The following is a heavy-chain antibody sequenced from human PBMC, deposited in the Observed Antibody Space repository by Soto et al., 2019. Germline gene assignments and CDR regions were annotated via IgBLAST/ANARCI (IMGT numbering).Heavy chain of an antibody. V-gene: IGHV6-1*01. Sequence: PSGTLSLTCVISGDSVSSNSAAWNWIRQSPSRGLEWLGRTYYRSRWYNDYAVSVRSRITVNADTSKNQFFLHLNSVTPEDTAVDYCAGTSSLQWYYMDVWDKGTTVTVSS. D-gene: IGHD1-7*01. J-gene: IGHJ6*03. CDR2: TYYRSRWYN. CDR3: AGTSSLQWYYMDV. CDR1: GDSVSSNSAA.